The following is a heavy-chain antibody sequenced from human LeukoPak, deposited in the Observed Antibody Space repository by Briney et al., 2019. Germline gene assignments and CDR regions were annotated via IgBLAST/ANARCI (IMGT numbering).Heavy chain of an antibody. CDR3: ATNPLPGYCSGASSPETPYYYYRMDS. CDR2: ISSTGSTI. J-gene: IGHJ6*02. V-gene: IGHV3-11*01. D-gene: IGHD2-15*01. Sequence: PGGSLRLSCAASGFTFSDYYMSWIRQAPGKGLEWVSHISSTGSTIYYADSVKGRFTISRDNAKNSLYLQMNSLTAEDTAVYYCATNPLPGYCSGASSPETPYYYYRMDSWGQGTTVTVS. CDR1: GFTFSDYY.